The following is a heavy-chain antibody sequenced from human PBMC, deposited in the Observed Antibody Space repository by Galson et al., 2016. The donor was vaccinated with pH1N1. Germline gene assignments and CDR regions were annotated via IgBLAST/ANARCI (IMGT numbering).Heavy chain of an antibody. CDR2: INPVFGTT. V-gene: IGHV1-69*13. J-gene: IGHJ3*01. Sequence: SVKVSCKASGATFNSYGIRWVRQAPGKGLEWMGDINPVFGTTNYAQRFQDRVTITAHDMELSGLRSEDTAIYYCATFSSSSSWRSLDVWGQGTTVTVSS. CDR1: GATFNSYG. CDR3: ATFSSSSSWRSLDV. D-gene: IGHD6-6*01.